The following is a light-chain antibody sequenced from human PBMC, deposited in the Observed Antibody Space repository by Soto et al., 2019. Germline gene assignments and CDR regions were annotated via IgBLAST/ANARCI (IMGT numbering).Light chain of an antibody. J-gene: IGKJ4*01. V-gene: IGKV3-11*01. CDR1: QNVGGY. CDR3: QQRNSWPLT. CDR2: DAS. Sequence: EIVVTQSPATLSLYPGERATLSCRASQNVGGYLAWYQQKPGQAPRLLISDASNRAAGIPARFSGIGSGADFTLTISSLEPEDFAVYYCQQRNSWPLTFGGGTKVDI.